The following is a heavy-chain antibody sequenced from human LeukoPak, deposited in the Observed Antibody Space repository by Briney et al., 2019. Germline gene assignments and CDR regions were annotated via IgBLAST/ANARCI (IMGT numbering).Heavy chain of an antibody. Sequence: GGSLRLSCAASGFTFSSYCMNWVRQAPGKGLEWVSFISSSSSYIYYADSVKGRFTISRDNAKNSLYLQMNSLRAEDTAVYYCARDRGMATRLHDAFDIWGQGTMVTVSS. D-gene: IGHD5-24*01. CDR1: GFTFSSYC. V-gene: IGHV3-21*01. J-gene: IGHJ3*02. CDR3: ARDRGMATRLHDAFDI. CDR2: ISSSSSYI.